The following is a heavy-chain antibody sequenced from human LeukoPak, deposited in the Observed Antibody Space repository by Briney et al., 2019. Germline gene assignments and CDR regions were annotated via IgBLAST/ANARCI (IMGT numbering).Heavy chain of an antibody. D-gene: IGHD1-26*01. CDR1: GGTFSSYA. V-gene: IGHV1-69*01. Sequence: SVKVSCKASGGTFSSYAISWVRQAPGQGLEWMGGIIPIFGTANYAQKFQGRATITADESTSTAYMELSSLRSEDTAVYYCAVAWGSYSSTFDYWGQGTLVTVSS. J-gene: IGHJ4*02. CDR3: AVAWGSYSSTFDY. CDR2: IIPIFGTA.